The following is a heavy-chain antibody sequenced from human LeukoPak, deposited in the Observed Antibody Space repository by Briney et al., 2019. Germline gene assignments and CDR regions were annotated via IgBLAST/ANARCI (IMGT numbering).Heavy chain of an antibody. CDR2: TYPSGST. D-gene: IGHD2-21*02. Sequence: SETLSLTCTVSGGSISNSSWTWIRQTAAKGLEWVGRTYPSGSTHYTPSLKSRVTMSTDTSKNQISLKLTSVTAADTAVYYCARAPVFYGADCFSTWGQGTLATVSS. CDR3: ARAPVFYGADCFST. V-gene: IGHV4-4*07. CDR1: GGSISNSS. J-gene: IGHJ5*02.